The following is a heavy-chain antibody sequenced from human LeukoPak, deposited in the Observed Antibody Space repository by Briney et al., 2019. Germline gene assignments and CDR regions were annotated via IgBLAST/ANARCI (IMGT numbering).Heavy chain of an antibody. Sequence: ASVKVSCKASGYTFTDYYIHWVRQAPGQGFEWMGWINPNDGDTNYAQKFQSRVTMTRDTSISTAHMEVSRLRSDDTAVYYCARANFLYCSSSTCLFDYWGQGTLVTVSS. CDR2: INPNDGDT. CDR3: ARANFLYCSSSTCLFDY. V-gene: IGHV1-2*02. J-gene: IGHJ4*02. CDR1: GYTFTDYY. D-gene: IGHD2-2*01.